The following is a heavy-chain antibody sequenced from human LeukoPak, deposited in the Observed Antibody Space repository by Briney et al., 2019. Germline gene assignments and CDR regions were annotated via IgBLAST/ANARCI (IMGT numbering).Heavy chain of an antibody. D-gene: IGHD4-23*01. Sequence: SETLSLTSSVSPGYINNYYWSWIRQPAGKGLEWIGRIYKSGTTYYNPSLKSRVTMSIDTSKSQFSLKLSSVTAADTAIYYCARVFGGNSLDSWGQGTLVAVSS. V-gene: IGHV4-4*07. CDR3: ARVFGGNSLDS. CDR2: IYKSGTT. J-gene: IGHJ4*02. CDR1: PGYINNYY.